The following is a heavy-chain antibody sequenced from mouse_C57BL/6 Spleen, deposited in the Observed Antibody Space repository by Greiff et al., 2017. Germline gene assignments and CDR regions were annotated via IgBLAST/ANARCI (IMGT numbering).Heavy chain of an antibody. CDR2: INPSNGGT. J-gene: IGHJ1*03. V-gene: IGHV1-53*01. CDR1: GYTFTSYW. D-gene: IGHD2-5*01. Sequence: VKLQQPGTELVKPGASVKLSCKASGYTFTSYWMHWVKQRPGQGLEWIGNINPSNGGTNYNEKFKSKATLTVDKSSSTAYMQLSSLTSEDSAVYYCARSPYYSTYWYFDVWGTGTTVTVSS. CDR3: ARSPYYSTYWYFDV.